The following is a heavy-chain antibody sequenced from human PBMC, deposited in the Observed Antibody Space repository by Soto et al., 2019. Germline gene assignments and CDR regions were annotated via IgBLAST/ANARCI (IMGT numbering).Heavy chain of an antibody. CDR3: ARRKKKARIVAVNAADFGGFNAFDV. CDR1: GSTFSSYA. J-gene: IGHJ3*01. Sequence: QIQLVQSGAEIKKPGSSVKVSCKASGSTFSSYAINWVRQAPGQGLEWMGGIIPMFGTLKYAQTFQGRVTITADDSTSTVYMDLSSLRSGDTATYFCARRKKKARIVAVNAADFGGFNAFDVWGQGTEVIVSS. V-gene: IGHV1-69*01. CDR2: IIPMFGTL. D-gene: IGHD2-21*01.